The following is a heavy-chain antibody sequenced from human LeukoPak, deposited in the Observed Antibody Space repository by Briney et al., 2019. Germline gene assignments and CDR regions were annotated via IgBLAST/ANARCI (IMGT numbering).Heavy chain of an antibody. CDR2: INPNSGGT. D-gene: IGHD1-7*01. V-gene: IGHV1-2*02. J-gene: IGHJ3*02. CDR1: GYTFTGYY. Sequence: ASVKVSCKASGYTFTGYYMHWVRQAPGQGLEWMGWINPNSGGTNHAQKSQGRVTMTRDTSISTAYMELSRLRSDDTAVYYCARDLTGTSGLDAFDIWGQGTMVTVSS. CDR3: ARDLTGTSGLDAFDI.